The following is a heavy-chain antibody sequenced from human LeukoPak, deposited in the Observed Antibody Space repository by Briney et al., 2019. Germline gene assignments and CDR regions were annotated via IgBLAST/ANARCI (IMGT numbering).Heavy chain of an antibody. CDR2: IWYDGSNK. J-gene: IGHJ4*02. Sequence: GRSLRLSCAASGFTFSSYGMHWVRQAPGKGLEWVAVIWYDGSNKYYADSVKGRFTISRDNSRNTLFLQMNSLRAEDTAVYFCAKRGVVIRVFLVGFHKEANYFDSWGQGALVTVSS. CDR3: AKRGVVIRVFLVGFHKEANYFDS. V-gene: IGHV3-33*06. CDR1: GFTFSSYG. D-gene: IGHD3-10*01.